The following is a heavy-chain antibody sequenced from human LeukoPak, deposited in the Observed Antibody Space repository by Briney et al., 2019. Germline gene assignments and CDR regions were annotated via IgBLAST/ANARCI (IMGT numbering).Heavy chain of an antibody. CDR1: GYTLTELS. CDR3: ATSEGGSYLYSWYFDL. D-gene: IGHD1-26*01. V-gene: IGHV1-24*01. Sequence: ASVTVSCKVSGYTLTELSMHWVRQAPGKGLEWMGGFDPEDGETIYAQKFQGRVTMTEDTSTDTAYMELSSLRSEDTAVYYCATSEGGSYLYSWYFDLWGRSTLVTVSS. CDR2: FDPEDGET. J-gene: IGHJ2*01.